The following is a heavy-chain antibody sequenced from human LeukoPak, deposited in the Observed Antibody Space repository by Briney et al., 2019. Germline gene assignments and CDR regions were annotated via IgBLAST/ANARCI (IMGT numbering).Heavy chain of an antibody. D-gene: IGHD5-24*01. Sequence: GRSLRLSCAASGFTFSSYAMHWVRQAPGKGLEWVAVISYDGSNKYYADSVKGRFTISRDNSKNTLYLQMNSLRAEDTAVYYCARVEMAIDAFDIWGQGTMVTVPS. CDR1: GFTFSSYA. V-gene: IGHV3-30-3*01. CDR2: ISYDGSNK. CDR3: ARVEMAIDAFDI. J-gene: IGHJ3*02.